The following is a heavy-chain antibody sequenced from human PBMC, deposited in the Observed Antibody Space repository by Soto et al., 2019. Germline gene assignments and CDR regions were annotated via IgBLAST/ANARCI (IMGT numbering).Heavy chain of an antibody. CDR3: AREGYCTSTTCDTEKFFDFYGMDV. V-gene: IGHV1-69*13. J-gene: IGHJ6*02. CDR1: GGTFSSYA. D-gene: IGHD2-2*01. Sequence: SVKVSCKASGGTFSSYAISWVRQAPGQGLEWMGGIIPIFGTANYAQKFQGRVTITADESTSTAYIELRSLRSDDTAVYYCAREGYCTSTTCDTEKFFDFYGMDVWGQGTTVTVSS. CDR2: IIPIFGTA.